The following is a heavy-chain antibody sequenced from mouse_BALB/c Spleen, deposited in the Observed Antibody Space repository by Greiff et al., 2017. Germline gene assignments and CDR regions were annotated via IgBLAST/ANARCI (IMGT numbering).Heavy chain of an antibody. CDR2: ISYDGSN. D-gene: IGHD2-4*01. CDR3: ATYYDGAY. Sequence: ESGPGLVKPSQSLSLTCSVTGYSITSGYYWNWIRQFPGNKLEWMGYISYDGSNNYNPSLKNRISITRDTSKNQFFLKLNSVTTEDTATYYCATYYDGAYWGQGTLVTVSA. V-gene: IGHV3-6*02. CDR1: GYSITSGYY. J-gene: IGHJ3*01.